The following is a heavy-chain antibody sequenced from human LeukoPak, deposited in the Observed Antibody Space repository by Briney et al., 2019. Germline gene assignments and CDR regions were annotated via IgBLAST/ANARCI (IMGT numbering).Heavy chain of an antibody. V-gene: IGHV4-61*02. CDR3: ARASYVWGSYRHDYYYYMDV. Sequence: PSETLSLTCTVSGGSISSGSYYWSWIRQPAGKGLEWIGRIYTSGSTNYNPSLKSRVTISVDTSKNQFSLKLSSVTAADTAVYYCARASYVWGSYRHDYYYYMDVWGKGTTVTVSS. CDR1: GGSISSGSYY. J-gene: IGHJ6*03. CDR2: IYTSGST. D-gene: IGHD3-16*02.